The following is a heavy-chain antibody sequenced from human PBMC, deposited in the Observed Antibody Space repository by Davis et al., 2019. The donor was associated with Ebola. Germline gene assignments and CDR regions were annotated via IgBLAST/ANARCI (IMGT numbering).Heavy chain of an antibody. J-gene: IGHJ4*02. CDR2: IDHSGGT. V-gene: IGHV4-34*01. CDR1: GGSFSGHY. CDR3: ARNGRDNKAV. Sequence: SETLSLTCAVYGGSFSGHYWTWIRQPPGKGLEWIGEIDHSGGTKYNPSLKSRVTISIDTPKNQYSLKLNSVTAADTAVYYCARNGRDNKAVWGQGILVSVAS. D-gene: IGHD1-26*01.